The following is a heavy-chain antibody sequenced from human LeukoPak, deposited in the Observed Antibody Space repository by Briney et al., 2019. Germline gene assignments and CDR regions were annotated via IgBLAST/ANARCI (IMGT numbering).Heavy chain of an antibody. V-gene: IGHV4-34*01. Sequence: SETLSLTCAVYGGSFSGYYWSWIRQPPGKGLEWIGEINHSGSTNYNPSLKSRVTISVDTSKNQFSLKLSSVTAADTAVYYCARGIHYWGQGTLVTVSS. J-gene: IGHJ4*02. CDR3: ARGIHY. CDR2: INHSGST. CDR1: GGSFSGYY.